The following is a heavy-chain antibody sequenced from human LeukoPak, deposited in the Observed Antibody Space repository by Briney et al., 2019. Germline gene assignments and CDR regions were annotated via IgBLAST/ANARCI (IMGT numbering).Heavy chain of an antibody. Sequence: ASVKVSCKASGYTFTGYYMHWVRQAPGQGLEWMGWINPNSGGTNYAQKFQGRVTMTRDTSISTAYMELSRLRSDDTAVYYCASSRYSYGHRTFDYWGQGTLVTVSS. CDR1: GYTFTGYY. CDR2: INPNSGGT. CDR3: ASSRYSYGHRTFDY. J-gene: IGHJ4*02. D-gene: IGHD5-18*01. V-gene: IGHV1-2*02.